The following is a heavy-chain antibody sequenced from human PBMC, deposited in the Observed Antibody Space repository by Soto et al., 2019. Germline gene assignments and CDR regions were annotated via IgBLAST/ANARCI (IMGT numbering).Heavy chain of an antibody. V-gene: IGHV3-11*01. J-gene: IGHJ3*02. Sequence: GRPLRLPWAASEFTIIDSYIRWIRQAPGKGLEWVSYITSGSTMYYADSVKGRFTISRDNAKNSLYLQMNSLRAEDTAVYYCASGMNSFDIWGQGTTVTVSS. CDR2: ITSGSTM. CDR3: ASGMNSFDI. CDR1: EFTIIDSY.